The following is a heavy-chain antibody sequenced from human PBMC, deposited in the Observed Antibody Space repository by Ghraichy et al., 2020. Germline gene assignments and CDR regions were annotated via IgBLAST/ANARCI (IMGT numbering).Heavy chain of an antibody. D-gene: IGHD3-22*01. CDR1: GGSFSGYY. V-gene: IGHV4-34*01. CDR2: INHSGST. J-gene: IGHJ4*02. Sequence: SETLSLTCAVYGGSFSGYYWSWIRQPPGKGLEWIGEINHSGSTNYNPSLKSRVTISVDTSKNQFSLKLSSVTAADTAVYYCAARGWLLILRWGQGTLVTVSS. CDR3: AARGWLLILR.